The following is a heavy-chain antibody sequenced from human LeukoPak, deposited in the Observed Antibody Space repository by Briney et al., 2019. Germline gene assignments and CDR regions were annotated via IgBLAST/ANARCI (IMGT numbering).Heavy chain of an antibody. CDR3: ARVPNCSGGSCYPDYFDY. Sequence: SVKVSCKASGYTFTGYYMHWVRQAPGQGLEWMGGIIPIFGTANYAQKFQGRVTITTDESTSTAYMELSSLRSEDTAVYYCARVPNCSGGSCYPDYFDYWGQGTLVTVSS. V-gene: IGHV1-69*05. D-gene: IGHD2-15*01. J-gene: IGHJ4*02. CDR1: GYTFTGYY. CDR2: IIPIFGTA.